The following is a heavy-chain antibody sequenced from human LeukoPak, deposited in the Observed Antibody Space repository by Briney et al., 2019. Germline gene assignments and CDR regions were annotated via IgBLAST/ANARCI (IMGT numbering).Heavy chain of an antibody. CDR2: ISSSSYI. D-gene: IGHD3-10*01. CDR1: GFTFSSYS. J-gene: IGHJ4*02. CDR3: ARDLLLWYGEGDY. Sequence: PGGSLRLSCAASGFTFSSYSMNWVRQAPGKGLEWVSSISSSSYIYYADSVKGRFTISRDNAKNSLYLQMNSLRAEDTAVYYCARDLLLWYGEGDYWGQGTLVTVSS. V-gene: IGHV3-21*01.